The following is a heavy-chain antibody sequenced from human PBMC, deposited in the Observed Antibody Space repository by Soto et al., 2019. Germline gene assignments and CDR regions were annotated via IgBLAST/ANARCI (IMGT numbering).Heavy chain of an antibody. V-gene: IGHV3-64*01. D-gene: IGHD6-6*01. CDR2: ISSNGGST. CDR3: ARTRGWNIAARPNHFDY. J-gene: IGHJ4*02. Sequence: GGSLRLSCAASGFTFSSYAMHWVRQAPGKGLEYVSAISSNGGSTYYANSVKGRFTISRDNSKNTLYLQMGSLRAEDMAVYYCARTRGWNIAARPNHFDYWGQGNLVPVSS. CDR1: GFTFSSYA.